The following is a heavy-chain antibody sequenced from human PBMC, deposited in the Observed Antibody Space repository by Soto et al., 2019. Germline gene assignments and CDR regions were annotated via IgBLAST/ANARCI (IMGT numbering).Heavy chain of an antibody. J-gene: IGHJ6*02. CDR1: GYTFTGYY. CDR2: INPNSGGT. CDR3: ARVKQTSGSYYPLNPYYYGMDV. D-gene: IGHD3-10*01. V-gene: IGHV1-2*04. Sequence: QVQLVQSGAEVKKPGASVKVSCKASGYTFTGYYMHWVRQAPGQGLEWMGWINPNSGGTNYAQKFQGWVTMTRDTSISTAYMELSRLRSDDTAVYYCARVKQTSGSYYPLNPYYYGMDVWGQGTTVTVSS.